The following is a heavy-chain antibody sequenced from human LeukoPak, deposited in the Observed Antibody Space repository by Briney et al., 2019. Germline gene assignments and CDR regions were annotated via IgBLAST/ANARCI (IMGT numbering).Heavy chain of an antibody. Sequence: GESLKISCKGSGYRFDINWIGWARQMPGKGLEWMGIIYPGDSDTRYSPSFQGQVTISADKSISTAYLQWSSLKASDTAMYYCARRDYGGDPGIWGQGTMVTVSS. CDR1: GYRFDINW. J-gene: IGHJ3*02. CDR3: ARRDYGGDPGI. CDR2: IYPGDSDT. D-gene: IGHD4-23*01. V-gene: IGHV5-51*01.